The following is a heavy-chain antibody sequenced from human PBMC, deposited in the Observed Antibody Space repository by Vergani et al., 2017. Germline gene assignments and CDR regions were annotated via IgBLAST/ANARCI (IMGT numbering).Heavy chain of an antibody. J-gene: IGHJ4*02. CDR2: IYYSGST. D-gene: IGHD2-2*01. Sequence: QVQLQESGPGLVKPSQTLSLTCTVSGGSISSGDYYWSWIRQPPGKGLEWIGYIYYSGSTYYNPSLKSRVTIPVDTSKNQFSLKLSSVTAADTAVYYCARYCSSTSCQTGFDYWGQGTLVTVSS. CDR1: GGSISSGDYY. CDR3: ARYCSSTSCQTGFDY. V-gene: IGHV4-30-4*08.